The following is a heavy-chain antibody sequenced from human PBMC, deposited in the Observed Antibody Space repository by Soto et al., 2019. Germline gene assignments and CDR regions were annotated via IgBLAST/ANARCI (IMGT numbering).Heavy chain of an antibody. CDR1: GGSISSGGYY. CDR3: AREIPYYYDSSGYKAKGGAFDI. Sequence: PSETLSLTCTVSGGSISSGGYYWSWIRQHPGKGLEWIGYIYYSGSTYYNPSLKSRVTISVDTSKNQFSLKLSSVTAADTAVYYCAREIPYYYDSSGYKAKGGAFDIWGQGTMVTVS. J-gene: IGHJ3*02. V-gene: IGHV4-31*03. D-gene: IGHD3-22*01. CDR2: IYYSGST.